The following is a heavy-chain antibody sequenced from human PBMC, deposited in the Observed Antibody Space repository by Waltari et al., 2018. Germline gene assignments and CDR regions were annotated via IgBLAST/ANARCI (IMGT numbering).Heavy chain of an antibody. CDR2: IRGSGGST. CDR1: GFTFSSYA. D-gene: IGHD2-15*01. V-gene: IGHV3-23*04. J-gene: IGHJ3*02. Sequence: EVQLVESGGGLVQPGGSLRLSCAASGFTFSSYAMSWVRQAPGKGLEWVSAIRGSGGSTYYADSVKGRFTISRDNSKNTLYLQMNSLRAEDTAVYYCAKAMVVVVAARDGDAFDIWGQGTMVTVSS. CDR3: AKAMVVVVAARDGDAFDI.